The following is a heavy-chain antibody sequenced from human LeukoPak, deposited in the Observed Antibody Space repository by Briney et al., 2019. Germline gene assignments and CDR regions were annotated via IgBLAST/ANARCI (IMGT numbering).Heavy chain of an antibody. CDR1: GGSMSSYY. CDR3: ARADPNASGYFYRFNWFDP. V-gene: IGHV4-59*01. Sequence: SETLSLTCTVSGGSMSSYYWNWVRQPPGKGLEWIGNIYSSGSTDYNPSLKSRVTISLDTSKFQFSLRLNSVTAADTAVYYCARADPNASGYFYRFNWFDPWCQGTLVIVDS. CDR2: IYSSGST. D-gene: IGHD3-10*01. J-gene: IGHJ5*02.